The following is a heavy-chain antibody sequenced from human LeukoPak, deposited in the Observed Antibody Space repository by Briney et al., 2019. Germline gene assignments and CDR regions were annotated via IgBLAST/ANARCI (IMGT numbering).Heavy chain of an antibody. J-gene: IGHJ3*01. CDR3: GRGTNGDYVGAFEF. D-gene: IGHD3-16*01. V-gene: IGHV3-23*01. CDR2: IHGNGETT. Sequence: QTGGSLRLSCAASGFTFSSYSMNWVRQAPGKGLEWVSGIHGNGETTYYGDSVKGRFTISRDNSKSTLYLQMNSLRVEDTAEYFCGRGTNGDYVGAFEFWGQGTKVAVSS. CDR1: GFTFSSYS.